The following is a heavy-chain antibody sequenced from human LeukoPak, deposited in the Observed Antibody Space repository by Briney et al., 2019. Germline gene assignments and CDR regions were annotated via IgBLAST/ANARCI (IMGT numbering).Heavy chain of an antibody. CDR3: ARTPTRGYSYYDY. J-gene: IGHJ4*02. V-gene: IGHV4-39*01. D-gene: IGHD5-18*01. Sequence: SETLSLTCTVSGGSISSSSYYWGWIRQPPGKGLEWIGSIYYSGSTHYNPSLKSRVTTSVDTSKNQFSLKLSSVTAADTAVYYCARTPTRGYSYYDYWGQGTLVTVSS. CDR1: GGSISSSSYY. CDR2: IYYSGST.